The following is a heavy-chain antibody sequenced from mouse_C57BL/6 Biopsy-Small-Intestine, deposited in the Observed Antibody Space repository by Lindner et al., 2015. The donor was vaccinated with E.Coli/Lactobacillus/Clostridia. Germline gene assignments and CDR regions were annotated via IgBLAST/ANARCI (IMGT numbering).Heavy chain of an antibody. J-gene: IGHJ3*01. Sequence: LRSRLSISKDNSKSQVFLKMNSLQTDDTAMYYCAKRGSNSAWFAYWGQGTLVTVSA. V-gene: IGHV2-6-5*01. CDR3: AKRGSNSAWFAY. D-gene: IGHD2-5*01.